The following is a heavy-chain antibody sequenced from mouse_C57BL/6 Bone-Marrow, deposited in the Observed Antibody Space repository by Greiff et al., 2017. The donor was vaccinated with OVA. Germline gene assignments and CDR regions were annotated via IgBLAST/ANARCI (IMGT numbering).Heavy chain of an antibody. Sequence: VKLMESGPELVKPGASVKISCKASGYAFSSSWMNWVKQRPGKGLEWIGRIYPGDGDTNYNGKFKGKATLTADKSSSTAYMQLSSLTSEDSAVYFCARKRITTVVATGDYAMDYWGQGTSVTVSS. D-gene: IGHD1-1*01. CDR1: GYAFSSSW. CDR3: ARKRITTVVATGDYAMDY. CDR2: IYPGDGDT. V-gene: IGHV1-82*01. J-gene: IGHJ4*01.